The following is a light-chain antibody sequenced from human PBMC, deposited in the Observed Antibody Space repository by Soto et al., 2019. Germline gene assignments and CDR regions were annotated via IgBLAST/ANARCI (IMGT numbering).Light chain of an antibody. J-gene: IGKJ1*01. CDR2: HAS. CDR3: QQYNNWWT. CDR1: QSVSIN. V-gene: IGKV3-15*01. Sequence: EVVMTQAPATLSVYPGERATLSCSASQSVSINLAWFQQKPGQAPRLLIYHASNRATGIPDRFSGSGSGTEFTLTISSLQSEDCAVYYCQQYNNWWTFGQGTKVDIK.